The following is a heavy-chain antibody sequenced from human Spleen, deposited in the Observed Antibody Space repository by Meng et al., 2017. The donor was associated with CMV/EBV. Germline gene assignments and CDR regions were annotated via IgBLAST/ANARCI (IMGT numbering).Heavy chain of an antibody. V-gene: IGHV1-2*02. CDR1: GYY. CDR2: INPNSGGT. CDR3: ARMGYCSSTSCSDIPEYFQH. D-gene: IGHD2-2*01. Sequence: GYYMHWVRQAPGEGLEWMGWINPNSGGTNYAQKFQGRVTMTRDTSISTAYMELSRLRSDDTAVYYCARMGYCSSTSCSDIPEYFQHWGQGTLVTVSS. J-gene: IGHJ1*01.